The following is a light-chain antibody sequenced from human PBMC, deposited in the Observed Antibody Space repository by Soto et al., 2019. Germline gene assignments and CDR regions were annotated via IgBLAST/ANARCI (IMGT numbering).Light chain of an antibody. CDR2: GAS. V-gene: IGKV3-20*01. J-gene: IGKJ1*01. Sequence: EIVLTQAPGTLSLSPGERGTLSCRASQSVSSSYLAWYQQKPGQAPRLLIYGASSRATGIPDRFSGSGSGTDFTLTISRLEPEDFAVYYCQQYGSSPWTFGQGTNVEIK. CDR1: QSVSSSY. CDR3: QQYGSSPWT.